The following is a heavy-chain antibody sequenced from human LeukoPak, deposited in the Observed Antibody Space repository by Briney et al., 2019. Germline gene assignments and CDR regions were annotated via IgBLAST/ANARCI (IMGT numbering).Heavy chain of an antibody. CDR2: ISGDGGST. J-gene: IGHJ4*02. CDR3: AKGYSSSWYGDY. Sequence: PGGSLILCCAASGFTFDDYAMHWVRQAPGWGLEWVSLISGDGGSTYYADSVKGRFTISRDNSKNSLYLQMNSLRTEDTALYYCAKGYSSSWYGDYWGQGTLVTVSS. CDR1: GFTFDDYA. V-gene: IGHV3-43*02. D-gene: IGHD6-13*01.